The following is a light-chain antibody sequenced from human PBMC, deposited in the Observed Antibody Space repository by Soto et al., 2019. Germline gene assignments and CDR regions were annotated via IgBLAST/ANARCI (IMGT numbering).Light chain of an antibody. J-gene: IGKJ1*01. CDR3: QPYTTCFSWT. V-gene: IGKV3-15*01. CDR2: GAS. CDR1: QSVNSY. Sequence: EKVMTQSPATLSMSPGERATLSCRASQSVNSYLAWYQQKPGQAPRLLIYGASTRATGIPARFSGSGSGTEFTLTISSLQSDYFAVYHCQPYTTCFSWTCGQ.